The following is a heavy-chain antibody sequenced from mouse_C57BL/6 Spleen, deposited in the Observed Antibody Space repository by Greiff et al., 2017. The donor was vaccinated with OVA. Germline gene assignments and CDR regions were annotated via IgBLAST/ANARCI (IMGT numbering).Heavy chain of an antibody. J-gene: IGHJ2*01. CDR2: ISSGSSTI. CDR1: GFTFSDYG. Sequence: DVHLVESGGGLVKPGGSLKLSCAASGFTFSDYGMHWVRQAPEKGLEWVAYISSGSSTIYYADTVKGRFTISRDKAKYTLFLQMTSLSSEDTAMYYCARHGSYFDYWGQGTTLTVSS. V-gene: IGHV5-17*01. CDR3: ARHGSYFDY.